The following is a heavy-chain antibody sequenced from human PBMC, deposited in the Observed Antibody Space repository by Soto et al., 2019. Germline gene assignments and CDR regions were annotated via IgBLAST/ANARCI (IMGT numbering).Heavy chain of an antibody. V-gene: IGHV3-21*01. Sequence: PVESLRLSCAASGFTFSSYSMNWVRQAPWKGLEWVSSISGSGNYTHYADFLRGRFTISRDNAKTSLYLQMNSLRAEDTAVYYCAREGINNYNEYYFDSWGQGTVVTVSS. CDR3: AREGINNYNEYYFDS. CDR2: ISGSGNYT. J-gene: IGHJ4*02. D-gene: IGHD4-4*01. CDR1: GFTFSSYS.